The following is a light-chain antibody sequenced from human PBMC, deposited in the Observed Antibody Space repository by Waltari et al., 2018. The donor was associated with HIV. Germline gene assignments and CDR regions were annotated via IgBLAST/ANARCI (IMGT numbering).Light chain of an antibody. V-gene: IGKV1-39*01. CDR1: QNINNY. CDR3: QQSYSTTWT. CDR2: AAS. J-gene: IGKJ1*01. Sequence: DIQMTQSPSSLSASVGDRVTITCLASQNINNYLNWYQEKPGKAPKLLIFAASSLQSGVPSRFSGSGSGTAFTLTINNLQPEDFASYYCQQSYSTTWTFGQGTKVEIK.